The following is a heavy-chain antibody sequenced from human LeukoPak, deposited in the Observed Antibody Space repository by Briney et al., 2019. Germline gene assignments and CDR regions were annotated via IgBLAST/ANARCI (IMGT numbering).Heavy chain of an antibody. CDR1: GGTFSSYA. CDR2: IIPILGIA. J-gene: IGHJ6*03. D-gene: IGHD6-13*01. CDR3: ARANVKAAAGIGLYYYYYMDV. Sequence: ASVKVSCKASGGTFSSYAISWVRQAPGQGLEWMGRIIPILGIANYAQKFQGRVTITADKSTSTAYMELSSLRSEDTAVYYCARANVKAAAGIGLYYYYYMDVWGKGTTVTVSS. V-gene: IGHV1-69*04.